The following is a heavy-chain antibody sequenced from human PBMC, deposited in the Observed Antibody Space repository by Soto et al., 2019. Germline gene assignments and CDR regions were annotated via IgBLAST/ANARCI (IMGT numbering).Heavy chain of an antibody. Sequence: QVQLVQSGAEVTKPGASVKVSCKASGYTFTSYDINWVRQATGQGLEWMGWMRPNSGATGYAQKFQGRVTMTSDTSISTVYMELSNLRSEDTAIYYCARGVDNGVDFWGQGSTVTVSS. CDR2: MRPNSGAT. V-gene: IGHV1-8*01. J-gene: IGHJ6*02. CDR1: GYTFTSYD. D-gene: IGHD2-8*01. CDR3: ARGVDNGVDF.